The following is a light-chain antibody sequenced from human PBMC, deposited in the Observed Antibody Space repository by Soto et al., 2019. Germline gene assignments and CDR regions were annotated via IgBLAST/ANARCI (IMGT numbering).Light chain of an antibody. J-gene: IGLJ1*01. CDR1: SSDVGGYNY. V-gene: IGLV2-14*01. Sequence: QSALTQPASVSGSPGQSITISCTGTSSDVGGYNYVSWYQQHPGKAPKLMIYEVSNRPSGVSNRFSGSKSGNTASLTISGLQAEDEADYYGSSYTSSSTPYYVFGTGTQVTVL. CDR3: SSYTSSSTPYYV. CDR2: EVS.